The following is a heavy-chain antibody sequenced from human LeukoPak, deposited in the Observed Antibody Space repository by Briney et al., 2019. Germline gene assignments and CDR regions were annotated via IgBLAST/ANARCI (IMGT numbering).Heavy chain of an antibody. Sequence: ASVTVSCKASGYTFSGYYMHWVRQAPGQGLEWVGWINLNSGGTHYPQNFQGRVTITGDTSISTAYMELRSLRYDDTAVYYCARDYYGAGSYDYWGQGTLVTVSS. V-gene: IGHV1-2*02. J-gene: IGHJ4*02. CDR1: GYTFSGYY. CDR3: ARDYYGAGSYDY. CDR2: INLNSGGT. D-gene: IGHD3-10*01.